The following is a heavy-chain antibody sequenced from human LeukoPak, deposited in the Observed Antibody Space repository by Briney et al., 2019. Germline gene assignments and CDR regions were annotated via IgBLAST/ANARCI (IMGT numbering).Heavy chain of an antibody. CDR1: GGTFSSYA. V-gene: IGHV1-69*05. J-gene: IGHJ4*02. CDR3: AKHAPLAYCGGDCYSGFDY. D-gene: IGHD2-21*02. CDR2: IIPIFGTA. Sequence: ASVKVSCKASGGTFSSYAISWVRQAPGQGLEWMGRIIPIFGTANYAQKFQGRVTITTDESTSTAYMELSSLRSEDTAVYYCAKHAPLAYCGGDCYSGFDYWGQGTLVTVSS.